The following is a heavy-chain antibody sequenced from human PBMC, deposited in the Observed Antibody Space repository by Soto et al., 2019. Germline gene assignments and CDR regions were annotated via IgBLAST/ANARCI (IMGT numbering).Heavy chain of an antibody. J-gene: IGHJ6*03. CDR2: ISGSGGST. CDR1: GFTFSSYA. V-gene: IGHV3-23*01. D-gene: IGHD5-12*01. CDR3: AKDLIVATFITYYYYMDV. Sequence: EVQLLESGGGLVQPGGSLRLSCAASGFTFSSYAMSWVRQAPGKGLEWVSAISGSGGSTYYADSVKGRFTISRDNSKNTLYLQMNSLRAEDTAVYYCAKDLIVATFITYYYYMDVWGKGTTVTVSS.